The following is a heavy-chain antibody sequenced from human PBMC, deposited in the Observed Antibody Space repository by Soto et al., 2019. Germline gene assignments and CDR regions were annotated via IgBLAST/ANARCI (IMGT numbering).Heavy chain of an antibody. V-gene: IGHV1-69*01. J-gene: IGHJ6*02. Sequence: QVQLVQSGAEVKKPGSSVKVSCKASGGTFSSYAISWVRQAPGQGLEWMGGIIPILGTANYAQKFQGRVTITSDESTSTAYMERSSLRSEDTAVYYCARGAWELRTAVGYYYYGMDGWGQGTTVTVSS. CDR3: ARGAWELRTAVGYYYYGMDG. CDR2: IIPILGTA. CDR1: GGTFSSYA. D-gene: IGHD1-26*01.